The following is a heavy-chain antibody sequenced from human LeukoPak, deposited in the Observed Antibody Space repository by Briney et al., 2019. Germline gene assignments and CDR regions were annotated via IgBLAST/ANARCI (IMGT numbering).Heavy chain of an antibody. CDR2: IYYFGSS. D-gene: IGHD2-15*01. CDR3: ARLIVHSDGLDI. CDR1: GGSIRSDSFY. J-gene: IGHJ3*02. Sequence: PSETLSLTCSVSGGSIRSDSFYWGWIRQPPGKGLEWIGSIYYFGSSYYNPALKSRVTLYVDTSRSHFSLRLSSVTAADTAVYYCARLIVHSDGLDIWGQGTMVTVSS. V-gene: IGHV4-39*02.